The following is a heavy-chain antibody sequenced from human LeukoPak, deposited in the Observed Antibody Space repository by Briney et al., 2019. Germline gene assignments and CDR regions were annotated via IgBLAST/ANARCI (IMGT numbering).Heavy chain of an antibody. J-gene: IGHJ4*02. CDR2: ISSRGTTI. D-gene: IGHD3-10*01. CDR3: AKVGHSGSGSYGD. CDR1: GFTFSTYE. Sequence: GGSLRLSCAAAGFTFSTYELNWVRQAPGKGLEWVSYISSRGTTIYYADSVKGRFTISRQHAKYSLYLQMNSLSAGDTDVYYCAKVGHSGSGSYGDWGQGTLVTVSS. V-gene: IGHV3-48*03.